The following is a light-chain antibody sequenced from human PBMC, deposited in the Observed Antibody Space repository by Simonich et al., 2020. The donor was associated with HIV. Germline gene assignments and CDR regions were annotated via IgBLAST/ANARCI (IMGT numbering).Light chain of an antibody. CDR3: QQSYSTPRT. CDR1: QSISNF. V-gene: IGKV1-39*01. CDR2: AAS. J-gene: IGKJ2*01. Sequence: DIQMTQSPSSLSASVGDRVTITCRASQSISNFLNWYQEIPGKAPKILIYAASTLQSGVPSRFSGSGSGTDFTLTISSLQPEDFATYYCQQSYSTPRTFGQGTKLEIK.